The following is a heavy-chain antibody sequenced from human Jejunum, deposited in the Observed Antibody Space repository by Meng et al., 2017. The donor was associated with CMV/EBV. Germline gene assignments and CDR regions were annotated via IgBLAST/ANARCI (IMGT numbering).Heavy chain of an antibody. CDR2: ISTYNDNP. CDR1: GYTFSSYG. J-gene: IGHJ4*02. Sequence: VQLVQSGAEVKRPGASVKVSCKASGYTFSSYGFTWVRQAPGQGLEWLGWISTYNDNPKYAQKVQGRVTMTTDTSTNTAYMDLRGLRSDDTAVYYCARDPSNTSGRYAYFDYWGQGTLVTASS. CDR3: ARDPSNTSGRYAYFDY. V-gene: IGHV1-18*01. D-gene: IGHD6-19*01.